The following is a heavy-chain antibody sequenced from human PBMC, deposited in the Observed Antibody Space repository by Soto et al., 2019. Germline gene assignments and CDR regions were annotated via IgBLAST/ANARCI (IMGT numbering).Heavy chain of an antibody. Sequence: QVQLVQSGAEVKKPGSSVNVSCKASGGTFSSYAISWVRQAPGQGLEWMGGIIPIFGTANYAQKFQGRVTITADESTSTAYMELSSLRSEDTAVYYCARGTSSGWYWYFDLWGRGTLVTVSS. D-gene: IGHD6-19*01. CDR1: GGTFSSYA. V-gene: IGHV1-69*12. J-gene: IGHJ2*01. CDR3: ARGTSSGWYWYFDL. CDR2: IIPIFGTA.